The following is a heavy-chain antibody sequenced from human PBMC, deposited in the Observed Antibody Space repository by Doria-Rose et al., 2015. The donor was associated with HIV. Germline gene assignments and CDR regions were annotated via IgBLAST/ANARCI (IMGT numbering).Heavy chain of an antibody. J-gene: IGHJ4*02. V-gene: IGHV2-26*01. D-gene: IGHD6-13*01. Sequence: SGPVLVKPTETLTLTCTVSGVSLSSPGMGVSWIRQPPGKALEWLANIFSYDERSYKTSLKSGLTISRSTSKSQVVLTMTDMDPVDAATYYCARIKSSRWYHKYYFDFWGQGTLVIVSA. CDR1: GVSLSSPGMG. CDR3: ARIKSSRWYHKYYFDF. CDR2: IFSYDER.